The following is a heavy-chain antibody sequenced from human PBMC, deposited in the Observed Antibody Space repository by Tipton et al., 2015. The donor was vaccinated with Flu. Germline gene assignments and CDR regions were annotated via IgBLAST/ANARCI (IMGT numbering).Heavy chain of an antibody. V-gene: IGHV6-1*01. J-gene: IGHJ4*02. Sequence: QLVQSGPEVKPSQTLSLTCAISGDSVSGNGVAWNWIRQSPARGLEWLGRTYYRSEWYYDYAPSVKSRITFNPDTSKNEVSLHLNSVTPEDTAVYYCVRGQSNFRAFDYWGQGTLVTVSS. CDR3: VRGQSNFRAFDY. CDR1: GDSVSGNGVA. CDR2: TYYRSEWYY.